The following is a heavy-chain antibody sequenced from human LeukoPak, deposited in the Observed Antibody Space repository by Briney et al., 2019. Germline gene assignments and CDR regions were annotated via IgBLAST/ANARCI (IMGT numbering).Heavy chain of an antibody. D-gene: IGHD2-21*02. Sequence: PSETLSLTCTVSGDSISSYYWGWIRQPPGKGLEWIGSIYYSGSTYYNPSLKSRVTISVDTSKNQFSLKLSSVTAADTAVYYCARVVVVTAIHWFDPWGQGTLVTVSS. CDR2: IYYSGST. J-gene: IGHJ5*02. V-gene: IGHV4-39*07. CDR3: ARVVVVTAIHWFDP. CDR1: GDSISSYY.